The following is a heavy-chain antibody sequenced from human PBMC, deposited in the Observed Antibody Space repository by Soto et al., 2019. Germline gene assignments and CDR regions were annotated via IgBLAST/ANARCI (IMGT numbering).Heavy chain of an antibody. Sequence: SSETLSLTCAVYGGSFSGYYWSWIRQPPGKGLEWIGEINHSGSTNYNPSLKSRVTISVDTSKNQFSLKLSSVTAADTAVYYCERAAISRSDYWGQGNLVTVSS. CDR3: ERAAISRSDY. CDR2: INHSGST. CDR1: GGSFSGYY. V-gene: IGHV4-34*01. J-gene: IGHJ4*02.